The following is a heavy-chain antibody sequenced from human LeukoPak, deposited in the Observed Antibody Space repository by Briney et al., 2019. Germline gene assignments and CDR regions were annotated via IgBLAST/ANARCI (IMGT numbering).Heavy chain of an antibody. CDR1: GFTFGDYG. Sequence: PGGSLRLSCAASGFTFGDYGMSWVRQAPGKGLEWVSGVNRNGDSTGYADSVKGRFTISRDNARNSLYLQMSSLRAEDTALYYCARSNKDYYVSYYLDVWAKGTTVTVSS. CDR3: ARSNKDYYVSYYLDV. V-gene: IGHV3-20*04. CDR2: VNRNGDST. J-gene: IGHJ6*03.